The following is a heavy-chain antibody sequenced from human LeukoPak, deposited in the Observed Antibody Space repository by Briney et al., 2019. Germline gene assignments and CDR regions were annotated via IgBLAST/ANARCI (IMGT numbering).Heavy chain of an antibody. Sequence: GGSLRLSCAASGFTFSSYSMNWVRQAPGKGLEWVSSISSSSSYIYYADSVKGRFTISRDNAENSLYLQMNSLRAEDTAVYYCARVLVGARGFFDYWGQGTLVTVSS. CDR1: GFTFSSYS. D-gene: IGHD1-26*01. CDR3: ARVLVGARGFFDY. J-gene: IGHJ4*02. CDR2: ISSSSSYI. V-gene: IGHV3-21*01.